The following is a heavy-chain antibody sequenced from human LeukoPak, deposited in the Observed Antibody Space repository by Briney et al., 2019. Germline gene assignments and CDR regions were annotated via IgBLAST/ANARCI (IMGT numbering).Heavy chain of an antibody. V-gene: IGHV4-34*01. D-gene: IGHD5-18*01. CDR2: INHSGST. Sequence: SETLSLTCAVYGGSFSGYYLSWIRQPPGKGLECIGEINHSGSTNYNPSLKSRVTISVDTSKNQFSLKLSSVTAADTAVYYCAREHTARSAFDIWGQGTMVTVSS. J-gene: IGHJ3*02. CDR3: AREHTARSAFDI. CDR1: GGSFSGYY.